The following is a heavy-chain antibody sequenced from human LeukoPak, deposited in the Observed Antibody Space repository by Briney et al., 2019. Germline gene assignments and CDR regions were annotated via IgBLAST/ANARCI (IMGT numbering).Heavy chain of an antibody. V-gene: IGHV4-34*01. J-gene: IGHJ4*02. CDR1: GGSFSGYY. D-gene: IGHD4-11*01. Sequence: PSETLSLTCAVYGGSFSGYYWSWIRQPPGKGLEWIGEINHSGSTNYNPSLKSRVTIPVDTSKNQFSLKLSSVTAADTAVYYCARGRNLGSRPKIDYWGQGTLVTVSS. CDR2: INHSGST. CDR3: ARGRNLGSRPKIDY.